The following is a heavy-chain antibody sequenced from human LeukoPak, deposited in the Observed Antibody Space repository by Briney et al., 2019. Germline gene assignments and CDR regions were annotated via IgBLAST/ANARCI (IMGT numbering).Heavy chain of an antibody. CDR3: AKDLAGGSFSSFDY. V-gene: IGHV3-43*02. CDR2: ISGEGGST. Sequence: PGGSLRLSCATSGFTLSIYAMHWVRQAPGKGLEWVSLISGEGGSTYYADSVKGRFTISRDNSKNSPYLQMNSLRTEDSALYYRAKDLAGGSFSSFDYWGQGTLVTVSS. D-gene: IGHD1-26*01. CDR1: GFTLSIYA. J-gene: IGHJ4*02.